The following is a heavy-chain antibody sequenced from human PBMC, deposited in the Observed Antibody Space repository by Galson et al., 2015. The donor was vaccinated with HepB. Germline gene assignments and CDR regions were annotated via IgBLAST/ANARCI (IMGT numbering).Heavy chain of an antibody. CDR3: ARDNYYGSGSSENWFDP. Sequence: SVKVSCKASGGTFSSYTISWVRQAPGQGLEWMGRIIPILGIANYAQKFQGRVTITADKSTSTAYMELSSLRSEDTAVYYCARDNYYGSGSSENWFDPWGQGTLVTVSS. CDR1: GGTFSSYT. D-gene: IGHD3-10*01. CDR2: IIPILGIA. V-gene: IGHV1-69*04. J-gene: IGHJ5*02.